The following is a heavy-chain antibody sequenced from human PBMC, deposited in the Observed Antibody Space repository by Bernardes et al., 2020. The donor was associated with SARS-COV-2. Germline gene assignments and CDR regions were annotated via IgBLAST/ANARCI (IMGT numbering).Heavy chain of an antibody. D-gene: IGHD3-3*01. V-gene: IGHV4-39*01. CDR3: ARHGRDTIFGVVIILGGFDY. CDR2: IYYSGST. Sequence: LSLTCTVSGGSISSSSYYWGWIRQPPGKGLEWIGSIYYSGSTYYNQSLKSRVTISVDTSKNQFSLKLSSVTAADTAVYYCARHGRDTIFGVVIILGGFDYWGQGTLVTVSS. CDR1: GGSISSSSYY. J-gene: IGHJ4*02.